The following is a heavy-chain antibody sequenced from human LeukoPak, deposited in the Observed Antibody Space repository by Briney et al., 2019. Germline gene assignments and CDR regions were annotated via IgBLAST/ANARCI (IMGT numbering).Heavy chain of an antibody. CDR1: GFTFSSYS. CDR3: ARDWSVDIAAAATDWFDP. D-gene: IGHD6-13*01. CDR2: ISSSSSYI. V-gene: IGHV3-21*01. J-gene: IGHJ5*02. Sequence: PGGSLGLSCAASGFTFSSYSMNWVRQAPGKGLEWVSSISSSSSYIYYADSVKGRFTISRDNAKNSLYLQMNSLRAEDTAVYYCARDWSVDIAAAATDWFDPWGQGTLVTVSS.